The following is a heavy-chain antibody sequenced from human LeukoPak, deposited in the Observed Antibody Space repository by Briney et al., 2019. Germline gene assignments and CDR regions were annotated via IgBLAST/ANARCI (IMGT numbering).Heavy chain of an antibody. CDR2: TQSSGST. CDR3: ATNARPAPHDAFDI. D-gene: IGHD2-2*01. J-gene: IGHJ3*02. V-gene: IGHV4-4*09. Sequence: SETLSLTCSVSGVSISIYQWYWIRQPPGQGLEWIGYTQSSGSTDYNPSLKSRVTISKDTSKNQFSLRLSSVTAADTALYYCATNARPAPHDAFDIWGQGTMVTVSS. CDR1: GVSISIYQ.